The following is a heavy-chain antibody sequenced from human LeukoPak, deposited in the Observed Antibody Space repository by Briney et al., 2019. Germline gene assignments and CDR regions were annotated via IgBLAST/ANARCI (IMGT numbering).Heavy chain of an antibody. Sequence: GGSLRLSCAASGFTFTNAWMSWVRQAPGKGLEWVGRIKSKGDGETKDYAAPVKGRFFMSRDDSEGTLDLRMNYLTTEDTAVYFCITDLGLTMIRGVLVFWGQGALVTVSS. CDR3: ITDLGLTMIRGVLVF. D-gene: IGHD3-10*01. CDR1: GFTFTNAW. CDR2: IKSKGDGETK. V-gene: IGHV3-15*05. J-gene: IGHJ4*02.